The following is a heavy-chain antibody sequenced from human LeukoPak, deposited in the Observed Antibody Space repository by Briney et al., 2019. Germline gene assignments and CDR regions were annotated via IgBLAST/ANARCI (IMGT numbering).Heavy chain of an antibody. V-gene: IGHV3-30-3*01. CDR2: ISYDGSNK. J-gene: IGHJ4*02. D-gene: IGHD3-22*01. Sequence: GGSLRLACAASAFTFSYYAMHWVRQAPGKGLEWVAVISYDGSNKYYADSVKGRFTISRDSSKNTLYLQMNSLRSEDTAVYYCARGPKYYYDDSAYYYGYFDYWGQGTLVTVSS. CDR3: ARGPKYYYDDSAYYYGYFDY. CDR1: AFTFSYYA.